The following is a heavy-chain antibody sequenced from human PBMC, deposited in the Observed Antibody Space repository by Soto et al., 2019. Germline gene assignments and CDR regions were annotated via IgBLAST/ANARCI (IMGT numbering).Heavy chain of an antibody. D-gene: IGHD5-12*01. V-gene: IGHV1-69*06. CDR1: GGTFSSYA. Sequence: SVKVSCKASGGTFSSYAISWVRQAPGQGLEWMGDIIPMFGTTNYAQKFQGRVTITADKSTRTAYMELSSLRSEDTAVYYCATRDGYNKFDYWGQGTLVTVSS. CDR3: ATRDGYNKFDY. CDR2: IIPMFGTT. J-gene: IGHJ4*02.